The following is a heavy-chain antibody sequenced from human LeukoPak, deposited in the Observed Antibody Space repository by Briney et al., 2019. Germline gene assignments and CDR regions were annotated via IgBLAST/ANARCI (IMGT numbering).Heavy chain of an antibody. D-gene: IGHD2-15*01. CDR1: GYTFTIYG. CDR2: ISAYGNT. V-gene: IGHV1-18*01. Sequence: GGSVEVSCKTSGYTFTIYGISWVRQAPGQGLEWMGLISAYGNTNYAQNLQGRVTMTTDTSTSTAYMELRSLRSDDTAVYYCARGIIGYYFDYWGQGTLVTVSS. J-gene: IGHJ4*02. CDR3: ARGIIGYYFDY.